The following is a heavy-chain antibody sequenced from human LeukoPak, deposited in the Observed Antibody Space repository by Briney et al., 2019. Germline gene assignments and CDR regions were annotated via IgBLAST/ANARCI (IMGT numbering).Heavy chain of an antibody. CDR3: ARVMDSSGTDY. J-gene: IGHJ4*02. CDR2: INAGNGNT. D-gene: IGHD6-19*01. CDR1: GYTFTSYA. V-gene: IGHV1-3*01. Sequence: ASVKVSCTASGYTFTSYAMHWVRQAPGQRLEWMGWINAGNGNTKYSQKFQGRVTITRDTSASTAYMELSSLRSEDTAVYYCARVMDSSGTDYWGQGTLVTVSS.